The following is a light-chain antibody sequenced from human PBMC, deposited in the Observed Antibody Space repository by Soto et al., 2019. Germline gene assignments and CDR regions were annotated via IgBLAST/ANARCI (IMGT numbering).Light chain of an antibody. V-gene: IGKV1-8*01. CDR1: QGISSY. CDR3: QQYYSAPRT. Sequence: AIRMTQSPSSFSASTGDRVTITCRASQGISSYLAWYQQKPGKVPKLLIYAASTLQSGVPSRFSGSGSGTDFTLTISCLQPEDFATYYCQQYYSAPRTFGQGTQVEIK. CDR2: AAS. J-gene: IGKJ1*01.